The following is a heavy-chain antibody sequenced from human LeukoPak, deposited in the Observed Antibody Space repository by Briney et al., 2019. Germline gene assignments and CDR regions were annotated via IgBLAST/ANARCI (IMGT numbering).Heavy chain of an antibody. CDR1: GYSFTSYW. V-gene: IGHV5-51*01. CDR3: ARRAAYYDSSGYYPVWFDY. D-gene: IGHD3-22*01. CDR2: IYPGDSDT. J-gene: IGHJ4*02. Sequence: GESLQISCKGSGYSFTSYWIGWVRQMPGKGLEWMGIIYPGDSDTRYSPSFQGQVTISADKSISTAYLQWSSLKASDTAMYYCARRAAYYDSSGYYPVWFDYWGQGTLVTVSS.